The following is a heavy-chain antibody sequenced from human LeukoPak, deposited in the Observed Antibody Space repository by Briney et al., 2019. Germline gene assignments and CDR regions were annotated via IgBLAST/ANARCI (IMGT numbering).Heavy chain of an antibody. D-gene: IGHD3-10*01. CDR3: AKDRESAYFDY. CDR1: GFTFSSYG. CDR2: ISYDGSNK. V-gene: IGHV3-30*18. J-gene: IGHJ4*02. Sequence: GRSLRLSCAASGFTFSSYGMHWVRQAPGKGLEWVAVISYDGSNKYYADSVKGRFTISRDNSKNTLYLQMNSLRAEDTAVYYCAKDRESAYFDYWGQGTLVTVSS.